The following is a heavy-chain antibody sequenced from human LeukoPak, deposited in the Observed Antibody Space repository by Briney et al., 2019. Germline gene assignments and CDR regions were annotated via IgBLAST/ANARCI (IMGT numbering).Heavy chain of an antibody. J-gene: IGHJ4*02. CDR1: GFTISSYA. Sequence: GGSLRLSCAASGFTISSYATSWVRQAPGKGLEWVSAISGSGGSTYYADSVKGRFTISRDNSKNTLYLQMNSLRAEDTAVYYCAKASAMIVVVSKHFDYWGQGTLVTVSS. V-gene: IGHV3-23*01. CDR2: ISGSGGST. CDR3: AKASAMIVVVSKHFDY. D-gene: IGHD3-22*01.